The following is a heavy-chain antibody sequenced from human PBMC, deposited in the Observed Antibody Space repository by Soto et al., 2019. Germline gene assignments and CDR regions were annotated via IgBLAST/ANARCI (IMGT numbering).Heavy chain of an antibody. CDR1: GDSISGKNYF. D-gene: IGHD6-6*01. J-gene: IGHJ5*02. Sequence: SETLSLTCTVSGDSISGKNYFWDWIRQPPGKGLEWIGSIYYSGSSFYNPSLKTRVTMSVDTSKNQFSLKMSSVTAADTALYYCARHPRITGRGVGFDPWGQGMLVTVSS. CDR3: ARHPRITGRGVGFDP. CDR2: IYYSGSS. V-gene: IGHV4-39*01.